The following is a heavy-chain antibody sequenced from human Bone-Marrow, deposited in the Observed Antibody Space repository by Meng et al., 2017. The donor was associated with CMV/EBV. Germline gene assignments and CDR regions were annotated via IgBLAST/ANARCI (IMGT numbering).Heavy chain of an antibody. J-gene: IGHJ5*02. Sequence: GESLKISCAASGFTFDDYGMSWVRQAPGKGLEWVPGINWNGGSTGYADSVKARFTISRDNAKNSLYLQMNSLRAEDTALYYCARLGYDYVCESYRPFDTWGQGTLVTVSP. CDR2: INWNGGST. V-gene: IGHV3-20*04. D-gene: IGHD3-16*02. CDR3: ARLGYDYVCESYRPFDT. CDR1: GFTFDDYG.